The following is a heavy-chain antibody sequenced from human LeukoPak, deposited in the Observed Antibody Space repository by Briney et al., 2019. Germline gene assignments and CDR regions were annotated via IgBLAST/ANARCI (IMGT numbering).Heavy chain of an antibody. CDR1: GGSLISDNFY. Sequence: SETLSLTCAVSGGSLISDNFYWGWIRQPPGKGLEWIGSIYYSGSTYYNPSLNSRVTISVDTSKNRFSLKLSSVTAADTAVYSCARLRGTYYWCFDYWGQGTLVTVSS. CDR2: IYYSGST. V-gene: IGHV4-39*01. CDR3: ARLRGTYYWCFDY. D-gene: IGHD1-26*01. J-gene: IGHJ4*02.